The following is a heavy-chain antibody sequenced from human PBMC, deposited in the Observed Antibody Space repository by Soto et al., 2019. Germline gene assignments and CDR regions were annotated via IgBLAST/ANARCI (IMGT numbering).Heavy chain of an antibody. Sequence: PSETLSLTCTVSGSSVSGGIYYWTWIRQPPGKGLEWIGYIYHSATTNYNASLRSRVTISVDTSKNKFSLRLTSVTAADTAVYYCARYRDFGDYGYFDSWGQGTLVTVSS. CDR2: IYHSATT. V-gene: IGHV4-61*01. J-gene: IGHJ4*02. CDR1: GSSVSGGIYY. D-gene: IGHD4-17*01. CDR3: ARYRDFGDYGYFDS.